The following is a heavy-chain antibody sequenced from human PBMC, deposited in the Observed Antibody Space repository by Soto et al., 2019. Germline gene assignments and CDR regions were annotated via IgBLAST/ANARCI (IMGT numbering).Heavy chain of an antibody. V-gene: IGHV4-39*01. D-gene: IGHD3-9*01. Sequence: SEPRVLTLPGAGTSIGMGRSYWGWLRHPAGKGLEWIGKINYSGSTYYNPSLKSRVTLSVDTSQKHFSLKLSSGTAADTAVYYCARHVMTGPFNYCCSSLDVWGQGTAVT. CDR1: GTSIGMGRSY. CDR2: INYSGST. CDR3: ARHVMTGPFNYCCSSLDV. J-gene: IGHJ6*02.